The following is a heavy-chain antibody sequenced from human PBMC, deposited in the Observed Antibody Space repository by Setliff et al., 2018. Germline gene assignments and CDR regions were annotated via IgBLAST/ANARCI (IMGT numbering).Heavy chain of an antibody. Sequence: SLKVSCKASGGTFSSYGISWVRQAPGQGLEWMGGTIPVFGSTNYAQKFQDRVTIITDESTSTAYMELSSLRTEDTAVYYCAREGVDTRSSTDYRYYMDVWGKGTTVTVSS. CDR2: TIPVFGST. D-gene: IGHD5-18*01. CDR3: AREGVDTRSSTDYRYYMDV. V-gene: IGHV1-69*05. CDR1: GGTFSSYG. J-gene: IGHJ6*03.